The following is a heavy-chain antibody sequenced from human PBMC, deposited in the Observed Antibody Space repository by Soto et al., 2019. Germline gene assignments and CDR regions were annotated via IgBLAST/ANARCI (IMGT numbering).Heavy chain of an antibody. CDR3: ARGTDGPWDYYFDY. CDR2: IYYSGST. D-gene: IGHD1-1*01. Sequence: PSETLSLTCTVSGGSISSGDYYWSWIRQPPGKGLEWIGYIYYSGSTYYNPSLKSRVTISVDTSKNQFSLKLSSVTAADTAVYYCARGTDGPWDYYFDYWGQGTLVTVSS. V-gene: IGHV4-30-4*01. J-gene: IGHJ4*02. CDR1: GGSISSGDYY.